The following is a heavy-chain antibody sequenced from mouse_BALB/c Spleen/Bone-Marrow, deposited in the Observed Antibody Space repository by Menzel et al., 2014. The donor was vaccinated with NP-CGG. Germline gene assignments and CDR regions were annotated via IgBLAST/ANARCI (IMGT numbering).Heavy chain of an antibody. CDR1: SYTFTNSW. CDR3: ARHHRYAYYFDF. CDR2: IHPNSGNT. D-gene: IGHD2-14*01. Sequence: VQLQQSGSVLVRPGASVKPSCKASSYTFTNSWIHWARQRPGQGLEWIGEIHPNSGNTNYNEKFKGKATLTADISSSTAYVDLSSMTSEDSAVYYCARHHRYAYYFDFW. V-gene: IGHV1S130*01. J-gene: IGHJ2*01.